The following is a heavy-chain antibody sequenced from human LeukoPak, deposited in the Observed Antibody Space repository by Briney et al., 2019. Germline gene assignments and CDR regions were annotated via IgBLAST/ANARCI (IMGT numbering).Heavy chain of an antibody. CDR1: GGSLSGYY. CDR3: ARHVGYEYFDY. CDR2: INHSGST. J-gene: IGHJ4*02. Sequence: SETLSLTCAVYGGSLSGYYWSWIRQPPGKGLEWIGEINHSGSTNYNPSLKSRVTISVDTSKNQFSLKLSSVTAADTAVYYCARHVGYEYFDYWGQGALVTVSS. V-gene: IGHV4-34*01. D-gene: IGHD5-12*01.